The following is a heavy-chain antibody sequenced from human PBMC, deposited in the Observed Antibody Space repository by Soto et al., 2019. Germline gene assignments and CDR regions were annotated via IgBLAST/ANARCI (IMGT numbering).Heavy chain of an antibody. Sequence: GSLRLSCAASGFTFSSYAMSWVRQAPGKGLEWVSAISGSGGSTYYADSVKGRFTISRDNSKNTLYLQMNSLRAEDTAVYYCAKGVTQYCISTSCPAHFDDWGQGTRVTVAS. V-gene: IGHV3-23*01. CDR2: ISGSGGST. J-gene: IGHJ4*02. CDR3: AKGVTQYCISTSCPAHFDD. CDR1: GFTFSSYA. D-gene: IGHD2-2*01.